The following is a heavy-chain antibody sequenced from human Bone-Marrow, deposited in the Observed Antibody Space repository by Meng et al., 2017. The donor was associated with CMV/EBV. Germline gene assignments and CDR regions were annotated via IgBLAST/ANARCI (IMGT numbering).Heavy chain of an antibody. CDR1: GYTFTSYD. J-gene: IGHJ6*02. Sequence: ASVKVSCKASGYTFTSYDINWVRQATGQGLEWMGWMNPNSGNTGYAQKFQGRVTITRKTSIRTAYMELSSLRSDDTAVYYCARDRYYDPSGNYYYSYGMDVWGQGTTVTVAS. CDR2: MNPNSGNT. CDR3: ARDRYYDPSGNYYYSYGMDV. D-gene: IGHD3-3*01. V-gene: IGHV1-8*03.